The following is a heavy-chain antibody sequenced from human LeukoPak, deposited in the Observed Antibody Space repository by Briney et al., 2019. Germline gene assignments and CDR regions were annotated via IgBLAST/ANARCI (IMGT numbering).Heavy chain of an antibody. Sequence: GGSLRLSCAASGFTFSSYAMSWVRQAPGKGLEWVSGINDSGGTTYSADSVKGRFTISRDNSMNTLYLQMNSLRTEDTAVYYCAKDSSASFFCGGGTCYSNYWGQGTLVTVSS. D-gene: IGHD2-15*01. CDR1: GFTFSSYA. V-gene: IGHV3-23*01. J-gene: IGHJ4*02. CDR2: INDSGGTT. CDR3: AKDSSASFFCGGGTCYSNY.